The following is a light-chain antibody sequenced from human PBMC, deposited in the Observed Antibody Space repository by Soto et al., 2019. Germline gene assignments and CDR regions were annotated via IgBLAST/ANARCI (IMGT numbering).Light chain of an antibody. J-gene: IGKJ5*01. CDR3: QQLESMPIT. V-gene: IGKV1-5*01. Sequence: DIQMTQSPSTLSASVGDTVTITCRASQSINRWLAWYPQKPGDAPKILISIASILQSGVPSRFRGSGSGTDFVLTIRSLQPEDAATDYCQQLESMPITFGQGTRLEIK. CDR2: IAS. CDR1: QSINRW.